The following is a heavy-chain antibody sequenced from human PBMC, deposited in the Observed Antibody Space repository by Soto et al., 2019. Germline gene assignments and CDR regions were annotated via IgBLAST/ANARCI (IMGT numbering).Heavy chain of an antibody. J-gene: IGHJ4*02. D-gene: IGHD6-19*01. CDR2: ISGSGDST. CDR3: ARRSSGWYFDY. Sequence: EVQLLESGGGLVQPGGSLRLSCAASGFTFSGYAMNWVRQAPGKGLEWVSVISGSGDSTYYADSVKGRFTISRDNSKNTLYLQMNSLRAEDTAVYYCARRSSGWYFDYWGQGTLVNVSS. V-gene: IGHV3-23*01. CDR1: GFTFSGYA.